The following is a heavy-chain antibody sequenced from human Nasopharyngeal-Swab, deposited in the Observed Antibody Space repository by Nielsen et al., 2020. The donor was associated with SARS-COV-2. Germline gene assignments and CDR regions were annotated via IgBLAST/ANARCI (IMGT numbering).Heavy chain of an antibody. CDR3: AKTPGGGNNYFDY. V-gene: IGHV3-30*18. D-gene: IGHD5-24*01. CDR2: VSYDGTNR. Sequence: SCAASGFTFSTYDMHWVRQTPGKGLEWVAVVSYDGTNRNYADSVKGRFTISRDNSKDRLYLQMNSLRAEDTAVYYCAKTPGGGNNYFDYWGQGTLVTVSS. CDR1: GFTFSTYD. J-gene: IGHJ4*02.